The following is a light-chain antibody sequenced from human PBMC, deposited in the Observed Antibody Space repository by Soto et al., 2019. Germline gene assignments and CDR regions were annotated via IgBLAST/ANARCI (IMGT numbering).Light chain of an antibody. J-gene: IGKJ4*01. CDR1: QSVSSN. Sequence: EIVMTQSPATLSVSPGARATLSCRASQSVSSNLAWYQQKPGQTPKLLIYVASTRATGIPARFSGSGSGTEFTLTISSLQSEDFAVYYCQQYNVWPLTFGRGTKVEFK. CDR2: VAS. V-gene: IGKV3-15*01. CDR3: QQYNVWPLT.